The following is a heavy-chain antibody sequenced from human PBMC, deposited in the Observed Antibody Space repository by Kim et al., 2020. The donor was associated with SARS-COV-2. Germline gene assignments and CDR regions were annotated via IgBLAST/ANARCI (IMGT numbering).Heavy chain of an antibody. CDR3: AREVAVAGGFDP. V-gene: IGHV3-30*04. CDR1: GFTFSSYA. Sequence: GGSLRLSCAASGFTFSSYAMHWVRQAPGKGLEWVAVISYDGSNKYYADSVKGRFTISRDNSKNTLYLQMNSLRAEDTAVYYCAREVAVAGGFDPWGQGTLVTVSS. CDR2: ISYDGSNK. D-gene: IGHD6-19*01. J-gene: IGHJ5*02.